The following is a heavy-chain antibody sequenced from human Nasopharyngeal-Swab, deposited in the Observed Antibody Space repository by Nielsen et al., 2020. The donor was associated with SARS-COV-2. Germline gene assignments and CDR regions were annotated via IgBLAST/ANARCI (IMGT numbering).Heavy chain of an antibody. V-gene: IGHV3-48*04. Sequence: GESLKISCAAFEFTFSSYSMNWFRQAPGKGLEWISYISTTCFTPFSTDSVTGRFTISRDDAKNSVYLQMNSLRADDTAVYYCAREVGAGFLDNWGQGTQVTVSS. CDR2: ISTTCFTP. CDR1: EFTFSSYS. CDR3: AREVGAGFLDN. D-gene: IGHD6-19*01. J-gene: IGHJ4*02.